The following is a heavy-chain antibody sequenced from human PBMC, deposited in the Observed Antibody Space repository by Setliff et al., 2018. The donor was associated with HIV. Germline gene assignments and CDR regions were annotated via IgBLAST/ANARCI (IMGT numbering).Heavy chain of an antibody. D-gene: IGHD3-22*01. CDR3: ARAPNSPYYSNVWYADH. J-gene: IGHJ5*02. Sequence: GESLKISCKGSGYRFPTYWIGWVRQMPGKGLEWMAILYPGDSDTRYSPSFQSQVTVSADKSIGTAYLQWNSLKASDTALYFCARAPNSPYYSNVWYADHWGQGTLVTVSS. CDR1: GYRFPTYW. V-gene: IGHV5-51*01. CDR2: LYPGDSDT.